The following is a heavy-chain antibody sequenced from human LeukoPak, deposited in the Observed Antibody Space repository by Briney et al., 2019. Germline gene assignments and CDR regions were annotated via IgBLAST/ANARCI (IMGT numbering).Heavy chain of an antibody. CDR3: TTKPDYYDSSGYYYYFDY. CDR1: GFTFSNAW. V-gene: IGHV3-15*01. Sequence: GGSLRLSCAASGFTFSNAWMSWVRQAPGKGLEWVGRIKSKTDGGTTDYAAPVKGRFTISRDDSKNTLYLQMNSLKTEDTAAYYCTTKPDYYDSSGYYYYFDYWGQGTLVTVSS. D-gene: IGHD3-22*01. CDR2: IKSKTDGGTT. J-gene: IGHJ4*02.